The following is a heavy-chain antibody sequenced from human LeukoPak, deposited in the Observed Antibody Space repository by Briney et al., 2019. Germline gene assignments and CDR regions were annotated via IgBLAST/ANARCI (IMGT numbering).Heavy chain of an antibody. D-gene: IGHD3-3*01. CDR1: GFTFSSYA. Sequence: PGGSLRLSCAASGFTFSSYAMHWVRQAPGKGLEYVSTVSSNGGSTYYANSVKGRFTIFRDNSKNTLYLQMGSLRAEDMAVYYCARAERGTIADDAFDIWGQGTMVTVSS. V-gene: IGHV3-64*01. J-gene: IGHJ3*02. CDR3: ARAERGTIADDAFDI. CDR2: VSSNGGST.